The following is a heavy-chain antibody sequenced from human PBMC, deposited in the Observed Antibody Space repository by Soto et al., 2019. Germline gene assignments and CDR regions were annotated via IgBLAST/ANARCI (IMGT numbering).Heavy chain of an antibody. V-gene: IGHV1-58*01. Sequence: VASVKVSCKASGFTFTSSAVQWVRQARGQRLEWIGWIVVGSGNTNYAQKFQERVTITRDMSTSTAYMELSSLRSEDTAVYYCAAEDCTNGVCSLQFDYWGQGTLVTVSS. CDR2: IVVGSGNT. CDR3: AAEDCTNGVCSLQFDY. D-gene: IGHD2-8*01. CDR1: GFTFTSSA. J-gene: IGHJ4*02.